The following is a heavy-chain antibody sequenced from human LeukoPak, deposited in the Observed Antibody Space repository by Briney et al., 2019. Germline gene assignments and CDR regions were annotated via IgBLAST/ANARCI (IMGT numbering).Heavy chain of an antibody. CDR3: ATERDSSWTFDS. CDR1: GFTFSTLA. CDR2: INSRGDDT. J-gene: IGHJ4*02. D-gene: IGHD6-13*01. V-gene: IGHV3-23*01. Sequence: GGSLRLSCAASGFTFSTLAMSWVRQAPGKGLEWVSSINSRGDDTDYADSMKGRFTISRDNSKNTLYLQLNSLRAEDTAVYYCATERDSSWTFDSWGQGTLVTVSS.